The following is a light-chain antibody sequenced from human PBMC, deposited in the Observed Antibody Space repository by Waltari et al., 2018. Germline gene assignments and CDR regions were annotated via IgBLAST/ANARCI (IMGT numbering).Light chain of an antibody. V-gene: IGLV3-1*01. CDR2: RDD. CDR1: HWGIKS. J-gene: IGLJ1*01. CDR3: QAWDSSAFV. Sequence: SYEVTQPPSVSVSPRQRATITCSGEHWGIKSVSWYQQKSGQSPVLVIYRDDKPPSGIPGRFSGSNSGNTATLTISGTQPMDEADYYCQAWDSSAFVFGAGTKVTVL.